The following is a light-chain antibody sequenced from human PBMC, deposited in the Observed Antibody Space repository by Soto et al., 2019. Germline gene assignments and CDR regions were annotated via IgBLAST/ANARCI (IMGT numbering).Light chain of an antibody. V-gene: IGLV1-40*01. CDR1: SSNIGAGYD. J-gene: IGLJ1*01. Sequence: QSVLTPPPSVSGAPGQRVPISCTGSSSNIGAGYDVHWYQQLPGTAHKLLIYGNSNRPSGVPDRFSGSKSGTSASLAITGLQADDEADYFCQSYDSSLSGYVFGTGTKLTVL. CDR2: GNS. CDR3: QSYDSSLSGYV.